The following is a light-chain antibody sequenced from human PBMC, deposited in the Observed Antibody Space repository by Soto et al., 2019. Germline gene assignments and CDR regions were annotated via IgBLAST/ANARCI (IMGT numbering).Light chain of an antibody. CDR2: DNN. J-gene: IGLJ2*01. CDR3: GTWDSSLSAGV. V-gene: IGLV1-51*01. Sequence: QSVLTQPPSVSAAPGQKVTLSCSGSSSNIGNNYVSWYQQLPGTAPKLLIYDNNKRPSGIPDRFSGSKSGTSATLGITGLQTGDEADYYCGTWDSSLSAGVFGGGTKLTFL. CDR1: SSNIGNNY.